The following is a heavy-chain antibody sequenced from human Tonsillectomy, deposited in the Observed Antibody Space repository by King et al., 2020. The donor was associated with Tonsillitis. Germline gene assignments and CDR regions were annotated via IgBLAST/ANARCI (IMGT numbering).Heavy chain of an antibody. CDR2: ISSSSSHI. D-gene: IGHD2-21*02. V-gene: IGHV3-21*01. CDR1: GFTFSNSS. CDR3: ASDPGVVAVTAHWSNYYYGIDV. J-gene: IGHJ6*02. Sequence: QLVQSGGGLVKPGGSLRLSCAASGFTFSNSSMNWVRQAPGKGLEWVSSISSSSSHIFYADSLKGRFTISRDNAKNSLYLQMNSLRAEDTAVYYCASDPGVVAVTAHWSNYYYGIDVWGQGPTVTVSS.